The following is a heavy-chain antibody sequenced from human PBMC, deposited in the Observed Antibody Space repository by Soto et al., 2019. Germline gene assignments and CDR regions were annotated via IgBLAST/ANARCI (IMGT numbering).Heavy chain of an antibody. D-gene: IGHD2-8*01. Sequence: PGGSLRLSCAASGFTFSSYSMNWVRQAPGKGLEWVSYISSSSSTIYYADSVKGRFTISRDNAKNSLYLQMNSLRDEDTAVYYCASCTNHYYYYGMDVWGQGTTVTVSS. J-gene: IGHJ6*02. CDR2: ISSSSSTI. V-gene: IGHV3-48*02. CDR1: GFTFSSYS. CDR3: ASCTNHYYYYGMDV.